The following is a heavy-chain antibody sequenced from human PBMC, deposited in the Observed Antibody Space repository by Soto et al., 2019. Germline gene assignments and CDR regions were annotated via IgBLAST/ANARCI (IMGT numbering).Heavy chain of an antibody. CDR2: ISSNGGST. CDR1: GFTFSSYA. D-gene: IGHD2-21*02. V-gene: IGHV3-64*01. Sequence: EVQLVESGGGLVQPGGSLRLSCAASGFTFSSYAMHWVRQAPGKGLEYVSAISSNGGSTYYANSVKSRFTISRDNSNNTLYLQMGSLRAEDMAVYYCARGIVVVTAIFLDWGQGTLVTVSS. CDR3: ARGIVVVTAIFLD. J-gene: IGHJ4*02.